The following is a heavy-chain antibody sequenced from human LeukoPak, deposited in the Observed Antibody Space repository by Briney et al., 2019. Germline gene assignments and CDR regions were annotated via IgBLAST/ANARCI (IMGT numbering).Heavy chain of an antibody. CDR1: GYSFSLFW. V-gene: IGHV5-51*01. D-gene: IGHD3-9*01. Sequence: GESLKISCRGSGYSFSLFWIAWVRQMPGKGLEWMGIIYPGDPDTRYSPSFQGQVTISADKSISTAYLQWSSLKASDTAIYYCARRPDILTAGDYWGQGTLVTVSS. CDR3: ARRPDILTAGDY. CDR2: IYPGDPDT. J-gene: IGHJ4*02.